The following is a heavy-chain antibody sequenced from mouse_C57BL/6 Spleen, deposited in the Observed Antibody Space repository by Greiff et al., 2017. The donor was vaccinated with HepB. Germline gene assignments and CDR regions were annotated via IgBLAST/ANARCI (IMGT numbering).Heavy chain of an antibody. CDR3: ARYYVNAMDY. J-gene: IGHJ4*01. D-gene: IGHD1-1*02. CDR2: IDPSDSYT. Sequence: VQLQQPGAELVKPGASVKLSCKASGYTFTSYWMQWVKQRPGQGLEWIGEIDPSDSYTNYNQKFKGKATLTVDTASSTAYMQLSSLTSEDSAVYYCARYYVNAMDYWGQGTSVTVSS. CDR1: GYTFTSYW. V-gene: IGHV1-50*01.